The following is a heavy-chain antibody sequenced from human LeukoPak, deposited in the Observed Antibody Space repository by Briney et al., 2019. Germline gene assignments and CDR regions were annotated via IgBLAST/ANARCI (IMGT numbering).Heavy chain of an antibody. CDR3: ARADRNHGCNWFDS. CDR1: GFTVTNNY. CDR2: IYSGGDT. J-gene: IGHJ5*01. Sequence: GGSLRLSCAASGFTVTNNYMSWVRQAPGKGLEGVSAIYSGGDTYYADSVKGRFTISRDNSKNTLYLQMNILRAEDTAVYYCARADRNHGCNWFDSWGQGTLVTVSS. D-gene: IGHD1-14*01. V-gene: IGHV3-53*01.